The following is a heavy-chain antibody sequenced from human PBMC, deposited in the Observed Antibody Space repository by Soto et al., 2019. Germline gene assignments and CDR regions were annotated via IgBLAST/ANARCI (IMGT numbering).Heavy chain of an antibody. V-gene: IGHV3-33*01. J-gene: IGHJ6*02. CDR3: ARDRIVVVPAAIRGMDV. CDR2: IWYDGSNK. Sequence: QVQLVESGGGVVQPGRSLRLSCAASGFTFSSYGMHWVRQAPGKGLEWVAVIWYDGSNKYYADSVKGRFTISRDNSKNTLELQMNSLRAEDTAVYYCARDRIVVVPAAIRGMDVWGQGTTVTVSS. CDR1: GFTFSSYG. D-gene: IGHD2-2*02.